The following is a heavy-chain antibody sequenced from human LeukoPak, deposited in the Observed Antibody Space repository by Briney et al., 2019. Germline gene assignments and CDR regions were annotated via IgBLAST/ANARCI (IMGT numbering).Heavy chain of an antibody. CDR3: ASSGGYSYGYWYFDL. Sequence: TSETLSLTCTVSGGSISSNYWSWIRQPPGKGLEWIGYIHYSGRTNYKSSLKSRVTLSVDTSKNQFSLKLSSVTAADTAVYYCASSGGYSYGYWYFDLWGRGTLVTVSS. D-gene: IGHD5-18*01. J-gene: IGHJ2*01. CDR2: IHYSGRT. CDR1: GGSISSNY. V-gene: IGHV4-59*08.